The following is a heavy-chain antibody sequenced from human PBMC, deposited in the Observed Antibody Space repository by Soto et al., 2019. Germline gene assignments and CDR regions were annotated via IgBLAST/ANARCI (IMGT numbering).Heavy chain of an antibody. CDR2: IIPIFGTA. V-gene: IGHV1-69*01. J-gene: IGHJ4*02. CDR3: ASQVRGYSYGSLCDY. CDR1: GGTFSSYA. Sequence: QVQLVQSGAEVKKPGSSVKVSCKASGGTFSSYAISWVRQAPGQGLEWMGGIIPIFGTANYAQKLQGRVTITADESTSTAYMELSSLISEDTAVYYCASQVRGYSYGSLCDYWGQGTLVTVSS. D-gene: IGHD5-18*01.